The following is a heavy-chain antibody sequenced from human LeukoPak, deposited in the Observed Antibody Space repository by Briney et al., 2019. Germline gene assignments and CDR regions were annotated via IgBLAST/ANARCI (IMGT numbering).Heavy chain of an antibody. V-gene: IGHV3-7*01. Sequence: GGSLRLSFAASGFTFSSYWMSWVRQVPGKGLEWVANIKQDGSEKYYVDSVKGRFTISRDNAKNSLYLQMNSLRAEDTAVYYCARDPYGDHQPGGFDYWGQGTLVTVSS. D-gene: IGHD2-21*02. CDR2: IKQDGSEK. CDR1: GFTFSSYW. J-gene: IGHJ4*02. CDR3: ARDPYGDHQPGGFDY.